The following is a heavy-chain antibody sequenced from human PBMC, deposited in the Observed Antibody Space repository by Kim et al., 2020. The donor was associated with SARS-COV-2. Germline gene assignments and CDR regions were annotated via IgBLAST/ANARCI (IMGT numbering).Heavy chain of an antibody. J-gene: IGHJ4*02. V-gene: IGHV3-23*01. CDR2: ISGSGGST. CDR3: AKKGIQLWKLVYYFDY. D-gene: IGHD5-18*01. CDR1: GFTFSSYA. Sequence: GGSLRLSCAASGFTFSSYAMSWVRQAPGKGLEWVSAISGSGGSTYYADSVKGRFTISRDNSKNTLYLQMNSLRAEDTAVYYCAKKGIQLWKLVYYFDYWGQGTLVTVSS.